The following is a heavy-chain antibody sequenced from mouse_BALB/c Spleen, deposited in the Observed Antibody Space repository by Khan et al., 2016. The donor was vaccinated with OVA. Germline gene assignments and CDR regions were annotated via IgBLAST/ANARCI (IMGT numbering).Heavy chain of an antibody. CDR1: GYSFTGYY. Sequence: VQLQQSGPDLVKPGASVKMSCKASGYSFTGYYMNWVKQSHGKSLECIGRVNPNTGNTNYNQKFKDKAILIVDTSSSTAYMELRSLTSEDSAVYYCARGYDFFAYWGQGTLVTVSA. D-gene: IGHD2-14*01. J-gene: IGHJ3*01. CDR2: VNPNTGNT. CDR3: ARGYDFFAY. V-gene: IGHV1-26*01.